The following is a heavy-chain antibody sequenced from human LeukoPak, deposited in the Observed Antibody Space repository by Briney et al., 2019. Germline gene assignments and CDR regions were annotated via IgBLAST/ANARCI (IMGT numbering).Heavy chain of an antibody. CDR2: INHSGST. CDR3: ATYVDWQFQH. D-gene: IGHD3-9*01. Sequence: PSETLSLTCAVYGGSFSGYYWSWIRQPPGKGLEWIGEINHSGSTNYNSSLKSRVIISVDKSKNQFSLKLSSVTAADTAVYYCATYVDWQFQHWGQGTLVTVSS. CDR1: GGSFSGYY. J-gene: IGHJ1*01. V-gene: IGHV4-34*01.